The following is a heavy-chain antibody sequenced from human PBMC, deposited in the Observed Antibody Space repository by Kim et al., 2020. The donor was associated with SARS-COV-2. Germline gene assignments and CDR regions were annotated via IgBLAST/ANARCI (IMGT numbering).Heavy chain of an antibody. CDR3: ARDGAGAAAGRVPYYGMDV. CDR1: GYTFTGYY. Sequence: ASVKVSCKASGYTFTGYYMQWVRQAPGQGLEWMGRINPNSGGTNYAQKFQGRVTMTRDTSISTAYMELSRLRSDDTAVYYCARDGAGAAAGRVPYYGMDVWGQGTTVTVSS. V-gene: IGHV1-2*06. CDR2: INPNSGGT. D-gene: IGHD6-13*01. J-gene: IGHJ6*02.